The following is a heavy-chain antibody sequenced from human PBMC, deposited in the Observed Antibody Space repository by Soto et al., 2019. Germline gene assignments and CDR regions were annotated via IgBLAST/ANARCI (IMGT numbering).Heavy chain of an antibody. V-gene: IGHV4-39*01. Sequence: SETLSRTCTVSGGSISSSSYYWGWIRQPPGKGLEWIGSIYYSGSTYYNPSLKSRVTISVDTSKNQFSLKLSSVTAADTAVYYCARQAAAPGIDLWFDPWGQGTLVTVSS. CDR3: ARQAAAPGIDLWFDP. CDR1: GGSISSSSYY. CDR2: IYYSGST. D-gene: IGHD6-13*01. J-gene: IGHJ5*02.